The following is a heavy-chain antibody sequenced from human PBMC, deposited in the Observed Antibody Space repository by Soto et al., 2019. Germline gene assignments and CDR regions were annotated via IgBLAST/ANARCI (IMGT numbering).Heavy chain of an antibody. V-gene: IGHV1-69*01. CDR3: ARALDYSSRKRPYGMDV. CDR1: GGTFSSYA. J-gene: IGHJ6*02. CDR2: IIPIFGTA. D-gene: IGHD6-13*01. Sequence: QVQLVQSGAAVKKPGSSVKVSCKASGGTFSSYAISWVRQAPGQGREWMGGIIPIFGTANYAQKFRGRVTITADESTSTAYMELSSLRSEDTAVYYCARALDYSSRKRPYGMDVWGQGTTVTVSS.